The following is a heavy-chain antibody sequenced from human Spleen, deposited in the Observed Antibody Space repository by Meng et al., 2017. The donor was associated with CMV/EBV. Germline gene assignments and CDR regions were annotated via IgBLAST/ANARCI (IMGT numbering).Heavy chain of an antibody. CDR2: ISVYNGNT. Sequence: VSCRACGYTFNTYGVSWVRQAPGQGLEWMGWISVYNGNTHYAEKFQGRVTMARDTSTNTAYMELRSLTSDDTAVYFCARGEGYGDYWGLGTLVTVSS. CDR1: GYTFNTYG. D-gene: IGHD3-16*01. J-gene: IGHJ4*02. CDR3: ARGEGYGDY. V-gene: IGHV1-18*01.